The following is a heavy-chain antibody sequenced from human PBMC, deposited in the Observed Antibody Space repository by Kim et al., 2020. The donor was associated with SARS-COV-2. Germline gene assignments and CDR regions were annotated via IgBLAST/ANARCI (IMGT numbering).Heavy chain of an antibody. Sequence: SETLSLTCAVYGGSFSGYYWSWIRQPPGKGLEWIGEINHSGSTNYNPSLKSRVTISVDTSKNQFSLKLSSVTAADTAVYYCARGLSVVAATLKYYFDYWGQGTLVTVSS. J-gene: IGHJ4*02. V-gene: IGHV4-34*01. CDR2: INHSGST. CDR1: GGSFSGYY. D-gene: IGHD2-15*01. CDR3: ARGLSVVAATLKYYFDY.